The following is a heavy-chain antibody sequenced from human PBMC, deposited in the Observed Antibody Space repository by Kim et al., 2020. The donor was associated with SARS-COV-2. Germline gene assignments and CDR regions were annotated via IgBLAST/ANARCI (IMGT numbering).Heavy chain of an antibody. J-gene: IGHJ4*02. CDR1: GYTFTSYY. Sequence: ASVKVSCKASGYTFTSYYMHWVRQAPGQGLEWMGIINPSGGSTSYAQKFQGRVTMTRDTSTSTVYMELSSLRSEDTAVYYCARFGYYYDSSGYYYSNYFDYWGQGTLVTVSS. V-gene: IGHV1-46*01. CDR3: ARFGYYYDSSGYYYSNYFDY. CDR2: INPSGGST. D-gene: IGHD3-22*01.